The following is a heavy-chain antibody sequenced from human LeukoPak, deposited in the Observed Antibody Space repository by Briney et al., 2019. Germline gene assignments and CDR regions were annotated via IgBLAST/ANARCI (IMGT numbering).Heavy chain of an antibody. CDR1: VYTLTELF. V-gene: IGHV1-24*01. D-gene: IGHD1-14*01. Sequence: GASVKVSCKVSVYTLTELFMHWVRQAPGKGLEWMGGFDPEDGGKIYEQKFQGRVTMTEDTSTDTAYMELSSLRSEDTAVYYGATLGGRPGLDVWGQGTTVTVSS. CDR3: ATLGGRPGLDV. CDR2: FDPEDGGK. J-gene: IGHJ6*02.